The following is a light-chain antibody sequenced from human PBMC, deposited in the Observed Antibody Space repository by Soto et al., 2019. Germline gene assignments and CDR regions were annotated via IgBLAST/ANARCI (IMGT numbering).Light chain of an antibody. CDR2: EVS. Sequence: QSVLTQPASVSGSPGQSITISCSGTSSDVGGYNYVSWYQQHPGKAPKLMIYEVSSRPSGVSNRFSGSKSGNTASLTISGLQAEDEADYYCRSYTSSSTLVFGRGTQLTVL. V-gene: IGLV2-14*01. CDR1: SSDVGGYNY. J-gene: IGLJ2*01. CDR3: RSYTSSSTLV.